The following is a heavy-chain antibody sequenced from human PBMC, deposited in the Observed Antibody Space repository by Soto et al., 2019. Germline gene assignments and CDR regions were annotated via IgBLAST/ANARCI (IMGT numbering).Heavy chain of an antibody. CDR2: IYYSGST. CDR1: GGSISSSSYY. D-gene: IGHD6-13*01. V-gene: IGHV4-39*01. CDR3: ARLLGSWYYFDY. Sequence: SETLSLTCTVSGGSISSSSYYWGWIRQPPGKGLEWIGSIYYSGSTYYNPSLKSRVTISIDTSKNQFSLKLSSVTAAYTAVYYCARLLGSWYYFDYWGQGTLVTVSS. J-gene: IGHJ4*02.